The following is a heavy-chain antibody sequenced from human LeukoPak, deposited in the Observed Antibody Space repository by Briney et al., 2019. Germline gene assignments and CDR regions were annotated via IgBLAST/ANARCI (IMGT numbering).Heavy chain of an antibody. J-gene: IGHJ6*03. CDR3: AASKGGVGDYYYYMDV. V-gene: IGHV4-39*07. Sequence: SETLSLTCTVSGGSISSYYWGWIRQPPGKGLEWIGSIYYSGSTYYNPSLKSRVTISVDTSKNQFSLKLSSVTAADTAVYYCAASKGGVGDYYYYMDVWGKGTTVTTSS. D-gene: IGHD3-10*01. CDR1: GGSISSYY. CDR2: IYYSGST.